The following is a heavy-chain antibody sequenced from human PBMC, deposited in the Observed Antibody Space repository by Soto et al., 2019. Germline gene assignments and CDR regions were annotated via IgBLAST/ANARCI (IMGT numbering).Heavy chain of an antibody. CDR3: ARVLVNARYDRSAYDSFDV. V-gene: IGHV4-59*01. CDR2: IHTSGAA. Sequence: SETLSLTCTVSGGSIDGYFWSCIRQPPGRGLEWIVYIHTSGAAKYRSSLKSRLDISVDTSKNQFSLILTSVTAADTAVYYCARVLVNARYDRSAYDSFDVWGQGTMVT. J-gene: IGHJ3*01. CDR1: GGSIDGYF. D-gene: IGHD3-22*01.